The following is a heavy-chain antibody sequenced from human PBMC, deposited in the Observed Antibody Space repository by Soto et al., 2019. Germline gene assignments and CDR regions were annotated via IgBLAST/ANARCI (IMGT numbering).Heavy chain of an antibody. CDR2: VRSKTDGGTA. Sequence: EVQLVESGGGLVKPGGSLRLSCAASGFTFTNAWMNWVRQTPGKGLEWVGRVRSKTDGGTADYSAPVKGRFTISRDESKDMLYLQMNSLETEDTGLYYCTTDGGSDWSGAHYWGQGTLVTVSP. CDR1: GFTFTNAW. J-gene: IGHJ4*02. V-gene: IGHV3-15*07. CDR3: TTDGGSDWSGAHY. D-gene: IGHD6-19*01.